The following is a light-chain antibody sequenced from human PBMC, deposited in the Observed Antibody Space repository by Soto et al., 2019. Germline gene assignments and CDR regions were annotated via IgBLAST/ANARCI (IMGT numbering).Light chain of an antibody. J-gene: IGKJ4*01. V-gene: IGKV1-27*01. CDR1: QSINIW. CDR2: AAS. Sequence: DIQMTQSPSTLSASVVDRVTITCLASQSINIWLAWFHQKPGKVPKLLIYAASTLQSGVPSRFSGSGSGTDFTLTISSLQPEDVATYYCQKYNSAPLTFGGGTKVDTK. CDR3: QKYNSAPLT.